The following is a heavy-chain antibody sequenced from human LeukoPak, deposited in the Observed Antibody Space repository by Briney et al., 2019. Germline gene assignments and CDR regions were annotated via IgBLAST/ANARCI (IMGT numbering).Heavy chain of an antibody. CDR2: INSDGSST. Sequence: PGGSLRLSCAASGFTFSGYVMHWVRQAPGKGLVWVSRINSDGSSTSYADSVKGRFTISRDNAKNTLYLQMNSLRAEDTAVYYCAREGFYGDYGYWGQGTLVTVSS. CDR3: AREGFYGDYGY. CDR1: GFTFSGYV. J-gene: IGHJ4*02. V-gene: IGHV3-74*01. D-gene: IGHD4-17*01.